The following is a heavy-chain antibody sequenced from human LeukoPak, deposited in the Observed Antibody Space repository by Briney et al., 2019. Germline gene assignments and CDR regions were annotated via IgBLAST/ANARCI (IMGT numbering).Heavy chain of an antibody. CDR2: INHSGST. Sequence: SETLSLTCAVYGGSFSGYYWSWIRQPPGKGLEWIGEINHSGSTKYTPSLKCRVTISVDTSKNQFALKLSAVTAADTAMYYFARYYGSGSYYWFDPWGQGTLVTVSS. CDR1: GGSFSGYY. V-gene: IGHV4-34*01. D-gene: IGHD3-10*01. CDR3: ARYYGSGSYYWFDP. J-gene: IGHJ5*02.